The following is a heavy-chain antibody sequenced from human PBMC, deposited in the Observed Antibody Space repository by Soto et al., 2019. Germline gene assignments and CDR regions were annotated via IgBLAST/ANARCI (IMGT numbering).Heavy chain of an antibody. Sequence: GSLRISCAASGFTFSNAWKKWVRQAPGKGLEWVGCIKSKTDGGTTDYAAPVKGRFTISRDDSKNTLYLQMNSLKTEDTAVYYCAKIHYDILTGYSPGFHHWGQGTLVTVSS. CDR3: AKIHYDILTGYSPGFHH. V-gene: IGHV3-15*07. CDR2: IKSKTDGGTT. J-gene: IGHJ1*01. CDR1: GFTFSNAW. D-gene: IGHD3-9*01.